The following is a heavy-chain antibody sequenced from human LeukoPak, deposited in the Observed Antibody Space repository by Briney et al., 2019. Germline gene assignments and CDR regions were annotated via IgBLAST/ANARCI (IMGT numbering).Heavy chain of an antibody. CDR3: SKGGMATMYNWFDP. CDR2: IRYDGSNK. V-gene: IGHV3-30*02. D-gene: IGHD5-24*01. CDR1: GFTFSSYG. J-gene: IGHJ5*02. Sequence: GGSLRLSCAASGFTFSSYGMHWVRQAPGKGLEWVAFIRYDGSNKYYADSVKGRFTISRDNSKSTLYLQMNSLRAEDTAVYYCSKGGMATMYNWFDPWGQGTLVTVSS.